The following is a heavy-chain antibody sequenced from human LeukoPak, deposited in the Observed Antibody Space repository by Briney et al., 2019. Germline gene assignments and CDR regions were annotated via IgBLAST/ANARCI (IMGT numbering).Heavy chain of an antibody. D-gene: IGHD4-17*01. CDR1: GGSISSSNHY. Sequence: SETLSLTCSVTGGSISSSNHYWGWLRQTPGQGLEWIASISWHGTTYYNPSPKSRVTISMDTSKNQFSLQLTSVTASDTSVYYCAKHYYGDYRLFDYWGQGTLVTVSS. J-gene: IGHJ4*02. CDR3: AKHYYGDYRLFDY. CDR2: ISWHGTT. V-gene: IGHV4-39*01.